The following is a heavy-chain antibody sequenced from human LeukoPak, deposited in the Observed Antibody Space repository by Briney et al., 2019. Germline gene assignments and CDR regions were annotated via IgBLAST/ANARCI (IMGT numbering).Heavy chain of an antibody. CDR3: ARIYSPTYWYFDL. V-gene: IGHV4-34*01. D-gene: IGHD5-18*01. CDR2: INHSGST. J-gene: IGHJ2*01. Sequence: SETLSLTCAVYGGSLSGYYWSWIRQPPGKGLEWIGEINHSGSTNYNPSLKSRVTISVDTSKNQFSLKQNSVTAADTAVYYCARIYSPTYWYFDLWGRGTLVTVSS. CDR1: GGSLSGYY.